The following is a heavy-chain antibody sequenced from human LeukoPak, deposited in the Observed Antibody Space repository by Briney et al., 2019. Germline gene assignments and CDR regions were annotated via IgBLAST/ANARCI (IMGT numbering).Heavy chain of an antibody. V-gene: IGHV1-2*02. CDR1: GYTFTGYY. CDR2: INPNSGGT. CDR3: ARDTGLGGAEGFY. D-gene: IGHD3/OR15-3a*01. J-gene: IGHJ4*02. Sequence: GASVKLSCKASGYTFTGYYMHWVRQAPGQGLEWMGWINPNSGGTNYAQKFQGRVTMTRDTSISTAYMELSRLRSDDTAVYYCARDTGLGGAEGFYWGQGTLVTVSS.